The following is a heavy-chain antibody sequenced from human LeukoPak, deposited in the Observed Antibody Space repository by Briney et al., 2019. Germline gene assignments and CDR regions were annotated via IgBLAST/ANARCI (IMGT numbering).Heavy chain of an antibody. J-gene: IGHJ1*01. D-gene: IGHD1-26*01. V-gene: IGHV1-69*02. CDR1: GGTFSSYT. Sequence: SVKVSCKASGGTFSSYTISWARQAPGQGLEWMGRIIPILGIANYAQKFQGRVTITADKSTSTAYMELSSLRSEDTAVYYCARNVGATTGEYFQHWGQGTLVTVSS. CDR3: ARNVGATTGEYFQH. CDR2: IIPILGIA.